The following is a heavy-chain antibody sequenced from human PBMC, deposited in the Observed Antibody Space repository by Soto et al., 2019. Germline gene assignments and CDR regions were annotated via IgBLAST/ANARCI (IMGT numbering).Heavy chain of an antibody. CDR1: GESFICYY. D-gene: IGHD5-12*01. Sequence: PSETLSLTCAVYGESFICYYWTWSRQSPGKGLEWIGEINHGGSTNYNPSPKSRVTISIDTSKNQFSLKLTSVTAADTSVYYCARTDIVTTNWFDPWGRGTLVTFSS. V-gene: IGHV4-34*01. CDR2: INHGGST. J-gene: IGHJ5*02. CDR3: ARTDIVTTNWFDP.